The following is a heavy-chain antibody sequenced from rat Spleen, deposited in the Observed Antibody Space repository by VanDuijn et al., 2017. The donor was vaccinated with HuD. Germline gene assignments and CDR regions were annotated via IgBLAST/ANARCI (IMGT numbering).Heavy chain of an antibody. CDR2: ISYDGSST. CDR3: AKDGDYGSRFEY. CDR1: GFTFTDYN. V-gene: IGHV5-7*01. D-gene: IGHD1-11*01. Sequence: EVRLVESGGGLVRPGGSLKVSCEASGFTFTDYNMAWVRQAPKKGLEWVATISYDGSSTYYRDSVRGRFTISRDNAKSALYLEMNSLRSEDTATYFCAKDGDYGSRFEYWGQGVMVTVSS. J-gene: IGHJ2*01.